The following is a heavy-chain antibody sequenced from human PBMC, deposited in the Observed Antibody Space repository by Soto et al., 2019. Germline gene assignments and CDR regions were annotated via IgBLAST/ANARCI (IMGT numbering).Heavy chain of an antibody. J-gene: IGHJ4*02. V-gene: IGHV3-30-3*01. CDR2: ISYDGSNK. D-gene: IGHD6-6*01. Sequence: PGGSLRLSCAASGFTFSSYAMHWVRQAPGKGLEWVAVISYDGSNKYYADSVKGRFTISRDNSKNTLYLQMNSLRAEDTAVYYCARGARYSSSPAFDYWGQGTLVTVSS. CDR3: ARGARYSSSPAFDY. CDR1: GFTFSSYA.